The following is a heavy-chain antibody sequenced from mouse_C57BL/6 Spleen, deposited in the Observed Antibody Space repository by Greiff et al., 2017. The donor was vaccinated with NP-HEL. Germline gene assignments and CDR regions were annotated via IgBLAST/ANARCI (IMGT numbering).Heavy chain of an antibody. D-gene: IGHD1-1*01. J-gene: IGHJ2*01. CDR3: ARNGLLRYLDY. CDR1: GYTFTSYW. V-gene: IGHV1-50*01. CDR2: IDPSDSYT. Sequence: QVQLQQPGAELVKPGASVKLSCKASGYTFTSYWMQWVKQRPGQGLEWIGEIDPSDSYTNYNQKFKGKATLTVDTSSSTAYMQLSSLTSEDTAVYYCARNGLLRYLDYWGQGTTLTVSS.